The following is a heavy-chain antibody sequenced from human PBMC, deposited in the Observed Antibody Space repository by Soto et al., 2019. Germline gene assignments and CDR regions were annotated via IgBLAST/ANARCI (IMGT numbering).Heavy chain of an antibody. J-gene: IGHJ2*01. V-gene: IGHV4-59*08. D-gene: IGHD6-13*01. CDR3: ARPRGIAPAVWYFDL. CDR1: GGSISSHY. CDR2: INYSGIT. Sequence: QVQLQESGPGLVKPSETLSLTCTVSGGSISSHYWSWIRQPPGRGLEWIGFINYSGITDSNPSLKSRVTISLDTSKNQLSLRLSSVTAADTAVYYCARPRGIAPAVWYFDLWGRGTLVTVSS.